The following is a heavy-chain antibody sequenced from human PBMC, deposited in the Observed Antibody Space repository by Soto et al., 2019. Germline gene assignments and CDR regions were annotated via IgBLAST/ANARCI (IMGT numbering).Heavy chain of an antibody. CDR1: GFTFSSYD. CDR2: IGTAGDT. V-gene: IGHV3-13*01. CDR3: ARSTEVVVAASKGPGFDY. J-gene: IGHJ4*02. D-gene: IGHD2-15*01. Sequence: GGSLRLSCAASGFTFSSYDMHWVRQATGKGLEWVSAIGTAGDTYYPGSVKGRFTISRENAKNSLYLQMNSLRAEDTAVYYCARSTEVVVAASKGPGFDYWGQGTLVTVSS.